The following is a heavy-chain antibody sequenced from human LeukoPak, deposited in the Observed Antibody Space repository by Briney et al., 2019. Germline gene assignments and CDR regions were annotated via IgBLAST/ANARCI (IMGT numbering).Heavy chain of an antibody. CDR3: ARDYPRGGYKLAPFDY. Sequence: PGGSLRLSCAASGFTFSSYSMNWVRQAPGKGLEWVSYISSSSSTIYYADSVKGRFTISRDNAKNSLYLQMNSLRAEDTAVYYCARDYPRGGYKLAPFDYWGQGTLVTVSS. J-gene: IGHJ4*02. D-gene: IGHD5-24*01. CDR1: GFTFSSYS. V-gene: IGHV3-48*01. CDR2: ISSSSSTI.